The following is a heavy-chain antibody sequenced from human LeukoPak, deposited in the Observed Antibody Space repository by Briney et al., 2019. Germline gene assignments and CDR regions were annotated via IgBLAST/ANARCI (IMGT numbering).Heavy chain of an antibody. CDR3: ARDNVGALDY. CDR1: GFTLSTYW. V-gene: IGHV3-7*01. CDR2: MKQDGSAR. Sequence: PGGSLRLSRVASGFTLSTYWMAWLRQAPGKGVEWVANMKQDGSARHYADSVKGRFSISRDNSKNSVYLQMDSLRAEDTALYYCARDNVGALDYWGHGTLVTVSS. J-gene: IGHJ4*01. D-gene: IGHD1-26*01.